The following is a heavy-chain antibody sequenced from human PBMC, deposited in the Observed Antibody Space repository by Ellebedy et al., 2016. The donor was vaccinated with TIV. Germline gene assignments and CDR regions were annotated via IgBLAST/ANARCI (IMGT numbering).Heavy chain of an antibody. V-gene: IGHV3-11*01. D-gene: IGHD1-14*01. J-gene: IGHJ5*02. CDR3: ARDTRFIDHHHIWFDP. CDR1: GFTFSDYY. CDR2: ISNSDTSI. Sequence: GGSLRLSRAASGFTFSDYYMSWIRQAPGKGLEWVSYISNSDTSIFYADSVKGRFTISRDNAKNLLYLQMNSLSAEDTAVYYCARDTRFIDHHHIWFDPWGQGTLVTVSS.